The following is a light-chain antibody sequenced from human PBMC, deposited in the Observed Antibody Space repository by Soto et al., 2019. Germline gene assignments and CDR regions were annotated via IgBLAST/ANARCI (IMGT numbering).Light chain of an antibody. Sequence: SYELTQPLSVSVALGQTARLPCGGNNIGSKHVHWSQQKPGQAPLLVIYRDINRPSGIPERFSGSNSGNTATLTISRVQAGDEADYYCQVWDSSTAYEVFGGGTKLTVL. V-gene: IGLV3-9*01. CDR1: NIGSKH. J-gene: IGLJ2*01. CDR2: RDI. CDR3: QVWDSSTAYEV.